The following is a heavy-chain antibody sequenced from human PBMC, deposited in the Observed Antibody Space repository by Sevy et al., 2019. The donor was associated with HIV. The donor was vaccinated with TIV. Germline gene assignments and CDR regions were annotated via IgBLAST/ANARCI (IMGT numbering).Heavy chain of an antibody. V-gene: IGHV1-18*01. J-gene: IGHJ4*02. CDR3: ARGYNWHINFDY. Sequence: ASVKVSCKASGYTFTSYGISWVRQAPGQGLEWMGWISPYNGKTNYAQKLQGRVTMTTDTSTSTAYMEVRSLRSDDTAVYYCARGYNWHINFDYWGQGTLVTVSS. CDR2: ISPYNGKT. CDR1: GYTFTSYG. D-gene: IGHD1-1*01.